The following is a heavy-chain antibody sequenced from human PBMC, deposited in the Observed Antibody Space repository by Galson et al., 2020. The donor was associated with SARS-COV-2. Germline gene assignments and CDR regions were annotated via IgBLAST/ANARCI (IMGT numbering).Heavy chain of an antibody. CDR3: ARGGLDCSGGSCYWYFDL. CDR2: IYYSGST. Sequence: ETSETLSLTCTVSGGSISSGGYYWSWIRQHPGKGLEWIGYIYYSGSTYYNPSPKSRVTISVDTSKNQFSLKLSSVTAADTAVYYCARGGLDCSGGSCYWYFDLWGRGTLVTVSS. J-gene: IGHJ2*01. V-gene: IGHV4-31*03. CDR1: GGSISSGGYY. D-gene: IGHD2-15*01.